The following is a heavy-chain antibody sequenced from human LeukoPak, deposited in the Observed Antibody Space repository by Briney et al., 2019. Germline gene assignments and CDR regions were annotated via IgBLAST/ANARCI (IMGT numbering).Heavy chain of an antibody. CDR2: IYYSGST. CDR3: ATATTYYYDSSGYYYPLNAFDI. Sequence: PSETLSLTCTVSGGSISSHYWSWIRQPPGKGLEWIGYIYYSGSTNYNPSLKSRVTISVDTSKNQFSLKLSSVTAADTAVYYCATATTYYYDSSGYYYPLNAFDIWGQGTMVTVSS. J-gene: IGHJ3*02. V-gene: IGHV4-59*08. CDR1: GGSISSHY. D-gene: IGHD3-22*01.